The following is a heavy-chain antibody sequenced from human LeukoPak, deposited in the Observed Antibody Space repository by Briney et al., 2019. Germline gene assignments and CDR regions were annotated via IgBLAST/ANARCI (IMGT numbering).Heavy chain of an antibody. CDR3: ARGVGGERVDY. Sequence: SETLSLTCTVSGGSISSYYWSWIRQPPGKGLEWIGYIYYSGNTKYNPSLKSRVSISVDTSQTQFSLKLTSVTAADTAVYYCARGVGGERVDYWGQGTLVTVSS. J-gene: IGHJ4*02. D-gene: IGHD2-21*01. CDR1: GGSISSYY. V-gene: IGHV4-59*01. CDR2: IYYSGNT.